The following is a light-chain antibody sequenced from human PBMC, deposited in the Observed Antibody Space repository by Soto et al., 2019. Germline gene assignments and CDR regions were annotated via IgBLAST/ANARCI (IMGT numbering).Light chain of an antibody. V-gene: IGKV3-15*01. CDR2: GAS. J-gene: IGKJ1*01. CDR3: QQYNNWPPWT. Sequence: EIVMTQSPATLSVSLGERATISCRASQSVSSNLAWYQQKPGKAPRLLIYGASTRVTGIPARFSGSGSGTEFTLPISSLQSEDFAVYYCQQYNNWPPWTFGQGTKVEIK. CDR1: QSVSSN.